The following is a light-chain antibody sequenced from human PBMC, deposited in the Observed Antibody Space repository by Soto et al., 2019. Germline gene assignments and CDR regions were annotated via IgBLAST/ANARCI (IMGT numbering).Light chain of an antibody. V-gene: IGKV1-39*01. CDR1: QSITSY. CDR3: QQCYSTPYT. J-gene: IGKJ2*01. Sequence: DIQMTQSPSSLSASVGDRVTITCRASQSITSYLNWYQQKPGKAPKLLIYAASSLQSGVPSRFSGSGSGTDFSLTISSLETEGFATYYCQQCYSTPYTFGQGTKLEIK. CDR2: AAS.